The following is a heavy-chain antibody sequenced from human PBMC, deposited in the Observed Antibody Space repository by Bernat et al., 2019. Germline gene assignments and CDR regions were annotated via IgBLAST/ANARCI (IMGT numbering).Heavy chain of an antibody. J-gene: IGHJ6*03. CDR2: IWYDGSNK. CDR1: GFTFSSYE. Sequence: VQLVESGGGLVQPGGSLRLSCAASGFTFSSYEMNWVRQAPGKGLEWVAVIWYDGSNKYYADSVTGRFTISRDNSKNTLYLQMNSLRAEDTAVYYCARVVSGYSYGFFYYYYYMDVWGKGTTVTVSS. V-gene: IGHV3-33*08. D-gene: IGHD5-18*01. CDR3: ARVVSGYSYGFFYYYYYMDV.